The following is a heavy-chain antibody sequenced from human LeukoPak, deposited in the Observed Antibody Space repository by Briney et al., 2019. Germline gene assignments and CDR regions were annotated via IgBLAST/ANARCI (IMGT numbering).Heavy chain of an antibody. Sequence: GGSLRLSCVASGFSFSSYSMNWVRQAPGKGLEWVSHISSRGDYIYYADSVKGRFTISRDNTKNSLYLQMNSLRTEDTAVYYCGRYYGLGSPPFDYWGQGTLVTVSS. D-gene: IGHD3-10*01. J-gene: IGHJ4*02. CDR1: GFSFSSYS. V-gene: IGHV3-21*01. CDR2: ISSRGDYI. CDR3: GRYYGLGSPPFDY.